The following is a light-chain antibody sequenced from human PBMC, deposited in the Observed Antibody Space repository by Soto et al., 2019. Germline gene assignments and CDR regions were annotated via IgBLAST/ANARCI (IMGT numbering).Light chain of an antibody. Sequence: QSALTQPASVSGSPGQTITISCTGTSSDVGGYNYVSWYQHNPGKAPKLLTYEVSNRPSGVSDRFSGSKSDNMASLTIPGLQAEDEADYYCSSYTSTNTPVVFGGGTKMTVL. V-gene: IGLV2-14*01. CDR1: SSDVGGYNY. CDR3: SSYTSTNTPVV. J-gene: IGLJ2*01. CDR2: EVS.